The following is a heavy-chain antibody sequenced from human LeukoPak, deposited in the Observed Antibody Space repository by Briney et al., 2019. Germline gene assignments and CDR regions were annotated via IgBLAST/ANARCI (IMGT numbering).Heavy chain of an antibody. CDR2: IYYSGST. V-gene: IGHV4-59*01. D-gene: IGHD2-15*01. Sequence: SETLSLTCTVSGGSISSYYWSWIRQPPGKGLEWIGYIYYSGSTNYNPSLKSRVTISVDTSKNQFSLKLSSVTAADTAVYYCASFYSEFDYYYYMDVWGKGTTVTVSS. CDR1: GGSISSYY. J-gene: IGHJ6*03. CDR3: ASFYSEFDYYYYMDV.